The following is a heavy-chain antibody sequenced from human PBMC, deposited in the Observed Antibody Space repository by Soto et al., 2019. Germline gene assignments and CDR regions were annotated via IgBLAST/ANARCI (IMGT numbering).Heavy chain of an antibody. J-gene: IGHJ6*02. Sequence: DVQLLESGGGLVQPGGSLRLSCAASGFRFSTYAMSWVRQAPGKGLEWVSVMSGSGSGTYYAASVKGRFTISRDNSKNTLYLQMNSLRAEDTAVYYCVRQAKLTTVTANVGYYYGLDVWGQGTTVTVSS. CDR2: MSGSGSGT. D-gene: IGHD4-4*01. V-gene: IGHV3-23*01. CDR3: VRQAKLTTVTANVGYYYGLDV. CDR1: GFRFSTYA.